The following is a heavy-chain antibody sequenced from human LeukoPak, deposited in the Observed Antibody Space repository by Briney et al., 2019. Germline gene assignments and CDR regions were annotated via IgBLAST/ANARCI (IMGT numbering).Heavy chain of an antibody. CDR3: AKEKAIATINYGLDV. Sequence: GGTLRLSCAASGFIFDTYGMLWVRQAPGKGLEWVAVIAYDGSNKVYADSVKGRFTISRDNSKNTLYLQMNCLRGEDTAVYYCAKEKAIATINYGLDVWGQGTTATVSS. J-gene: IGHJ6*02. D-gene: IGHD1-1*01. V-gene: IGHV3-30*18. CDR1: GFIFDTYG. CDR2: IAYDGSNK.